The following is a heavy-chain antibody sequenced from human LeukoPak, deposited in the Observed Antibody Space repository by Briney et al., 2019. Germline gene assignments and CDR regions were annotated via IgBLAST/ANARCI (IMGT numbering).Heavy chain of an antibody. J-gene: IGHJ3*02. Sequence: GESLKISFKGSGXNFNSYCIGWVRQMPGKGLEWMGIIYPGDSDTRYSPSFQGQVTISADKSISTAYLQWSSLKASDTAMYYCARSTAFDMWGQGTMVTVSS. CDR2: IYPGDSDT. CDR1: GXNFNSYC. CDR3: ARSTAFDM. V-gene: IGHV5-51*01.